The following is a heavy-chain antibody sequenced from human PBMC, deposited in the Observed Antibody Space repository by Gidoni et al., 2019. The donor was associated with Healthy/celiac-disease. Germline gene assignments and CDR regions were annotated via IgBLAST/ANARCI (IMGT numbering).Heavy chain of an antibody. V-gene: IGHV5-51*01. J-gene: IGHJ2*01. Sequence: EVQLVQSGAEVKKPGESLKISCKGSGYSFTSYWIGWVRQMPGKGLEWMGIIYPGDSDTRYSPAFQGQVTISADKSISTAYLQWSSLKASDTAMYYCARHSDYGATDWYFDLWGRGTLVTVSS. CDR2: IYPGDSDT. CDR3: ARHSDYGATDWYFDL. CDR1: GYSFTSYW. D-gene: IGHD4-17*01.